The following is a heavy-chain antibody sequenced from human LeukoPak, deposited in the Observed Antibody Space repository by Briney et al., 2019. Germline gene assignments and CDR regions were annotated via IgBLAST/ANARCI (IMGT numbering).Heavy chain of an antibody. CDR2: FDPEDGET. D-gene: IGHD5-24*01. V-gene: IGHV1-24*01. Sequence: ASVKVSCKVSGYTLTELSMHWVRQAPGKGLEWMGGFDPEDGETIYAQKFQGRVTMTEDTSTDTAYMERSSLRSEDTAVYYCATDVEMATSKAFDIWGQGTMVTVSS. CDR1: GYTLTELS. J-gene: IGHJ3*02. CDR3: ATDVEMATSKAFDI.